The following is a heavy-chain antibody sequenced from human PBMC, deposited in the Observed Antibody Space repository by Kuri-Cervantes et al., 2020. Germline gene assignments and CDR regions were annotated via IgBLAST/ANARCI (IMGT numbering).Heavy chain of an antibody. CDR3: ARGVEGFLDYFNY. Sequence: SETLSLTYTVSGCSISSYYWSWTRQPPGKGLEWIGYIYYSGSTNYNPSLKSRVTISVDTSKNQFSLRLTSVTAADTAVYYCARGVEGFLDYFNYWGQGTLVTVSS. CDR2: IYYSGST. D-gene: IGHD2-15*01. J-gene: IGHJ4*02. V-gene: IGHV4-59*01. CDR1: GCSISSYY.